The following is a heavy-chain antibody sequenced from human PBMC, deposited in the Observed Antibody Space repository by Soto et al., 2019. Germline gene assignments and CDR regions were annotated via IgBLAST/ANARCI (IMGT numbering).Heavy chain of an antibody. J-gene: IGHJ4*02. CDR1: GFTFSNYP. V-gene: IGHV3-23*01. CDR3: AKNNLFYSGTKDY. CDR2: ISASGGST. Sequence: EVPLLESGGGLVQGGESLRLSCPASGFTFSNYPMSWVRQVPGKGLEWVSSISASGGSTYYADSVRGRLTISRDNSKNNLYLQMNILRAEDMAVYYCAKNNLFYSGTKDYWGQGTQVTVSS. D-gene: IGHD3-10*01.